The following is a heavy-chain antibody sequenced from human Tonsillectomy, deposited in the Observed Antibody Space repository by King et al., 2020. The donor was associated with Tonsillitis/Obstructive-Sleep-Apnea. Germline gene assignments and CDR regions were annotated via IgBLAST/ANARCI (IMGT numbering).Heavy chain of an antibody. V-gene: IGHV3-11*05. CDR2: ISSSSSYT. CDR1: GFTFSDYY. J-gene: IGHJ4*02. CDR3: ARDLSGYSYGLPYYFDY. Sequence: VQLVESGGGLVKPGGSLRLSCAASGFTFSDYYMSWIRQAPGKGLEWVSYISSSSSYTNYADSVKGRFTISRDNAKNSLYLQMNSLRAEDTAVYYCARDLSGYSYGLPYYFDYWGQGTLVTVSS. D-gene: IGHD5-18*01.